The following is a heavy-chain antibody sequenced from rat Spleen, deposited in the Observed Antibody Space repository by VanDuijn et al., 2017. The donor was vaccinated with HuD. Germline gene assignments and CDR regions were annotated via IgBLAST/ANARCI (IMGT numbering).Heavy chain of an antibody. J-gene: IGHJ2*01. V-gene: IGHV5S13*01. Sequence: EVQLVESGGGLVQPGRSLKLSCAASGFTYSNYVMAWVRQAPTKGLEWVASISTGGGNTYYRDSVKGRFTISRDNAKNTLYLQMDSLRSEDTATYYCAKDIPTLTGFDYWGQGVMVTVSS. CDR1: GFTYSNYV. CDR2: ISTGGGNT. D-gene: IGHD5-1*01. CDR3: AKDIPTLTGFDY.